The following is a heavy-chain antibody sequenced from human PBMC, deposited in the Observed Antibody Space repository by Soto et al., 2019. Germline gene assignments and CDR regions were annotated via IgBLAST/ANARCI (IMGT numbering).Heavy chain of an antibody. CDR2: IIPIFGTA. CDR1: GGTFMSYA. Sequence: SVKVSFKASGGTFMSYAISWVRQAPGQGLEWMGGIIPIFGTANYAQKFQGRVTITADKSTSTAYMELSSLRSEDTAVYYCARARYCTNGVCYTPSHFDYWGQGTLVTVSS. D-gene: IGHD2-8*01. CDR3: ARARYCTNGVCYTPSHFDY. V-gene: IGHV1-69*06. J-gene: IGHJ4*02.